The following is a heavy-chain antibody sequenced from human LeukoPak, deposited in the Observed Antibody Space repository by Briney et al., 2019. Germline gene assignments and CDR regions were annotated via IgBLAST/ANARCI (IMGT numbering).Heavy chain of an antibody. Sequence: GRSLRLSCAASGFTFSSYGMHWVRQAPGKGLEWVAVISYDGSNKYYADSVKGRFTISRDNSKNTLYLQMNSLRAEDTAVYYCAGIVVVPYNYYYGTDVWGQGTTVTVSS. V-gene: IGHV3-30*03. CDR1: GFTFSSYG. CDR3: AGIVVVPYNYYYGTDV. CDR2: ISYDGSNK. J-gene: IGHJ6*02. D-gene: IGHD2-2*01.